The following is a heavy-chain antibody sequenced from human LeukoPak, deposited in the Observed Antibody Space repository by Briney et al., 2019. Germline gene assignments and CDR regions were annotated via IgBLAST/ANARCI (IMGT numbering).Heavy chain of an antibody. V-gene: IGHV3-23*01. CDR3: TRGTDGLWDF. CDR2: ITGGGDTT. D-gene: IGHD2-8*01. CDR1: GFTFSSYA. J-gene: IGHJ4*02. Sequence: GGSLRLSCAASGFTFSSYAMTWVRQAPGKGLEWVSAITGGGDTTYYADSVKGRFTISRDNSKNTLYLQMNNLRAEDTAVYYCTRGTDGLWDFWGQGTLVTVSS.